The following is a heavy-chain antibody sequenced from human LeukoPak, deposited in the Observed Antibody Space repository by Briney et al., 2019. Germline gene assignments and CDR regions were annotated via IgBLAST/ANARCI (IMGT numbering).Heavy chain of an antibody. Sequence: GGSLRLSCAASGFTFSSYSMNWVRQAPGKGLEWVSYISSSSSTKYYADSVKGRFTISRDNAKNSLYLQMNSLRAEDTAVYYCARDFLPYYDFCSGYLYWGQGTLVTVSS. CDR3: ARDFLPYYDFCSGYLY. D-gene: IGHD3-3*01. V-gene: IGHV3-48*01. CDR2: ISSSSSTK. CDR1: GFTFSSYS. J-gene: IGHJ4*02.